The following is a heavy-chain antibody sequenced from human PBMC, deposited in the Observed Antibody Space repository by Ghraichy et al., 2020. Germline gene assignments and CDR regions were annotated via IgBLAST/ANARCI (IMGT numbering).Heavy chain of an antibody. V-gene: IGHV3-21*01. Sequence: GGSLRLSCVFPGHRDRDSSVLWVRQAPGKGLEWVSYISVGTGSRKEYADAVTGRFTTSKDNAQDSVYLQMTSLRVDDTAVYFCARQSLSLRPVGFDVWGQGTTVTVSS. CDR2: ISVGTGSRK. CDR3: ARQSLSLRPVGFDV. D-gene: IGHD3-16*01. J-gene: IGHJ3*01. CDR1: GHRDRDSS.